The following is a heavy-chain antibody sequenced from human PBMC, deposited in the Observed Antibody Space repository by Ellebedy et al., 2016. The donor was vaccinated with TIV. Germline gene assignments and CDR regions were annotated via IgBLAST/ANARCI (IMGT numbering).Heavy chain of an antibody. Sequence: MPSETLSLTCAVYGGSFSGYYWSRIRQPPGKGLEWIGYIYYSGSTNYNPSLKSRVTISVDTSKNQLSLKLSSVTAADTAVYYCARGGSQTTLLSVWGQGTMVTVSS. CDR3: ARGGSQTTLLSV. J-gene: IGHJ3*01. D-gene: IGHD4-11*01. CDR2: IYYSGST. V-gene: IGHV4-59*01. CDR1: GGSFSGYY.